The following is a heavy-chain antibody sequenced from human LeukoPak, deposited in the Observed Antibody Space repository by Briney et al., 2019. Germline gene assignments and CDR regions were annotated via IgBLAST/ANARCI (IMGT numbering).Heavy chain of an antibody. CDR1: GFTFNTYS. D-gene: IGHD6-13*01. CDR2: ISYSSSTI. V-gene: IGHV3-48*02. Sequence: GGSLRLSCAASGFTFNTYSMNWVRQAPGKGLEWVSYISYSSSTIYYADSVKGRFTISRDNAKNSLYLQMNSLRDEDTAVYYCGRDGETAAAGSFDCWGKGTLLTVSS. CDR3: GRDGETAAAGSFDC. J-gene: IGHJ4*02.